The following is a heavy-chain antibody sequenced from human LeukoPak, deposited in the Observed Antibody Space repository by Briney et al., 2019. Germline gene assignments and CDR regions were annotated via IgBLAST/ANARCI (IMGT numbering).Heavy chain of an antibody. CDR3: ARGRLPFYYFDY. D-gene: IGHD4-11*01. V-gene: IGHV4-34*01. J-gene: IGHJ4*02. Sequence: PSETLSLTCGVDGGPFSGYYWSWIRQPPEKGLEWIGEIYHSGSTKYNPSLKSRVTMSVDTSKKQFSLKVSSVTAADTAVYYCARGRLPFYYFDYWGQGALVTVSS. CDR1: GGPFSGYY. CDR2: IYHSGST.